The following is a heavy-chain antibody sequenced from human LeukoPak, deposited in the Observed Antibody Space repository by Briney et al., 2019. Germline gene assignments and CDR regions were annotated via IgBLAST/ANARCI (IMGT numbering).Heavy chain of an antibody. D-gene: IGHD2-21*01. CDR3: AKGGYCGGDCYSDAFDI. J-gene: IGHJ3*02. CDR1: GFTFSSYA. CDR2: IRYDGSNK. V-gene: IGHV3-30*02. Sequence: GGSLRLSRAASGFTFSSYAMSWVRQAPGKGLEWVAFIRYDGSNKYYADSVKGRFTISRDNSKNTLYLQMNSLRAEDTAVYYCAKGGYCGGDCYSDAFDIWGQGTMVTVSS.